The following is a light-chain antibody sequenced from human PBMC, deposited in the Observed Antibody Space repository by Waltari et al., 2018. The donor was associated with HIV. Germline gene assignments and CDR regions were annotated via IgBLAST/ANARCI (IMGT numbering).Light chain of an antibody. J-gene: IGKJ2*01. CDR1: QSVSGSQ. CDR3: QQYGDSPLYI. Sequence: ELVLTQSPDILSLSPGERAVLSCRASQSVSGSQLAWYQQRPGQGPRILIHGASKRATGIPDRVSGSGSGTDYTLTISGLEPEDFAVYYCQQYGDSPLYIFGQGTNLEI. V-gene: IGKV3-20*01. CDR2: GAS.